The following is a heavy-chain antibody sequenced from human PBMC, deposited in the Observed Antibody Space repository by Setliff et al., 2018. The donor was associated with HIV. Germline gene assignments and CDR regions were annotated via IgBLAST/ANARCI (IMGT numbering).Heavy chain of an antibody. CDR2: ISIGSGGAI. Sequence: PGGSLRLSCAASGFTFRNYKFNWVRQAPGRGLEWVSSISIGSGGAIDYADSVQGRFTISRDNSKNSLYLQMNSLRVEDTAVYYCARDYLYYNLYNGSPVYGMCVWGQGTTVTVSS. J-gene: IGHJ6*01. CDR1: GFTFRNYK. CDR3: ARDYLYYNLYNGSPVYGMCV. V-gene: IGHV3-48*03. D-gene: IGHD3-3*01.